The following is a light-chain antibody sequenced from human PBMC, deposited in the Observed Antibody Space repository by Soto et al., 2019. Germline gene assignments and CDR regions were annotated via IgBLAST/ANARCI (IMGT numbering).Light chain of an antibody. Sequence: ETVMTQSPATLPVSPGKRATLSCRASQSVRSNLAWYQQKPGQAPRLLIYGASSRATGIPDRFSGSGSGTDFTLTISRLEPEDFAVYYCQQYGSSPQTFGQGTKVDIK. J-gene: IGKJ1*01. CDR3: QQYGSSPQT. V-gene: IGKV3-20*01. CDR2: GAS. CDR1: QSVRSN.